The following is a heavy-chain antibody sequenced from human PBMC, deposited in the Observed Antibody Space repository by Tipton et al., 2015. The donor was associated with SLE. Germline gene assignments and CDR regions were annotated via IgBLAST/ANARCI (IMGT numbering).Heavy chain of an antibody. V-gene: IGHV3-30*02. CDR3: AMSREIFYYYGMDV. Sequence: SLRLSCAASGFTFSNYGMHWVRQAPGKGLEWVAFIRPDGSKEYYAESVRGRFTISRDNSKNTLYLQMNSLRAEDSAVYYCAMSREIFYYYGMDVWGQGTTVTVSS. J-gene: IGHJ6*02. CDR2: IRPDGSKE. CDR1: GFTFSNYG. D-gene: IGHD5-24*01.